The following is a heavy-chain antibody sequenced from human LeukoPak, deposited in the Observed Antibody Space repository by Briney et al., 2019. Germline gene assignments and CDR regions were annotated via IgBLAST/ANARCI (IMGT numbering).Heavy chain of an antibody. CDR3: ARGPGYGDYVVDY. CDR2: INHSGST. CDR1: GGSFSGYY. D-gene: IGHD4-17*01. V-gene: IGHV4-34*01. Sequence: SETLSLTCAVYGGSFSGYYWSWIRQPPGKGLEWIGEINHSGSTNYNPSLKSRVTISVDTSKNQFYLKLSSVTAADTAVYYCARGPGYGDYVVDYWGQGTLVTVAS. J-gene: IGHJ4*02.